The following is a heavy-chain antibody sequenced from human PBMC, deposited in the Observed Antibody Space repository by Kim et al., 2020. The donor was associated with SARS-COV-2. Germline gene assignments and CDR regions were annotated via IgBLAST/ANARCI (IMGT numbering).Heavy chain of an antibody. V-gene: IGHV3-23*01. CDR1: GFTFSSYA. D-gene: IGHD2-15*01. CDR3: AKDRCSGGSCYLLGRLLSFSNWFDP. Sequence: GGSLRLSCAASGFTFSSYAMSWIRQAPGKGLEWVSAISGSGGGTYYADSVKGRFTISRDNSKNTLYLQMNSLRAEDTAVYYCAKDRCSGGSCYLLGRLLSFSNWFDPWGQGTLVTVSS. CDR2: ISGSGGGT. J-gene: IGHJ5*02.